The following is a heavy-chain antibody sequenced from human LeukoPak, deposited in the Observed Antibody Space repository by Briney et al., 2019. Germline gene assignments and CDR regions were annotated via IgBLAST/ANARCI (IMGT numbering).Heavy chain of an antibody. J-gene: IGHJ2*01. CDR2: ISWNSGSI. V-gene: IGHV3-9*01. Sequence: SLRLSCAASGFTFDDYAMHWVRQAPGKGLEWVSGISWNSGSIGYADSVKGRFTISRDNAKNSLYLQMNSLRAEDTALYYCAKDSAAVASSFDLWGRGTLVTVSS. CDR1: GFTFDDYA. D-gene: IGHD6-19*01. CDR3: AKDSAAVASSFDL.